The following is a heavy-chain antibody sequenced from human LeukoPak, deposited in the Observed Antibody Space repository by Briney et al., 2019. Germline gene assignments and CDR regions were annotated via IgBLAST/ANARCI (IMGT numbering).Heavy chain of an antibody. J-gene: IGHJ3*02. D-gene: IGHD6-13*01. CDR3: ASIRYSSSLSGVDAFDI. V-gene: IGHV1-2*02. Sequence: ASVKVSCKASGYTFTGYYMHWVRQAPGQGLEWMGWINPNSGGTNYAQKFQGRVTMTRDTSISTAYMELSRLRSDDTAVYYCASIRYSSSLSGVDAFDIWGQGTMVTVSS. CDR1: GYTFTGYY. CDR2: INPNSGGT.